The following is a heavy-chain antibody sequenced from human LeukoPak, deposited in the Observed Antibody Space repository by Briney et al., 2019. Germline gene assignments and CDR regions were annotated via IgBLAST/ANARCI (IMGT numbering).Heavy chain of an antibody. D-gene: IGHD1-1*01. CDR3: ARLGYNYGSYYFDY. V-gene: IGHV4-59*08. Sequence: SETLSLTCTVSGGSISSHYWSWIRQPPGKGLEWIGYIYHSGSTNYNPSLKSRVTISVDTSKNQFSLKLSSVTAADTAVYYCARLGYNYGSYYFDYWGQGTPVTVSS. CDR2: IYHSGST. J-gene: IGHJ4*02. CDR1: GGSISSHY.